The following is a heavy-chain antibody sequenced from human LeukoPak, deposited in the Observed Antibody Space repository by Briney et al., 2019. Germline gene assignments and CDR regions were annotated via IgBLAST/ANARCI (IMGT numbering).Heavy chain of an antibody. D-gene: IGHD3-22*01. Sequence: GGSLRLSCAASGFTFSDYYMSWIRQAPGKGLEWVSYISSSGSTIYYADSVKGRFTISRDNAKNSLHLQMNSLRAEDTAVYYCARVEYYDSSGYFDYWGQGTLVTVSS. J-gene: IGHJ4*02. V-gene: IGHV3-11*04. CDR3: ARVEYYDSSGYFDY. CDR1: GFTFSDYY. CDR2: ISSSGSTI.